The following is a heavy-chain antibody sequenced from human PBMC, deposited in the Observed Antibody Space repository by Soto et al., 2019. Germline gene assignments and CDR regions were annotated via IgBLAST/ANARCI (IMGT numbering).Heavy chain of an antibody. CDR2: INTNTGNP. CDR1: GYTFTSYA. CDR3: AREMSYYYGSGSYHWFDP. D-gene: IGHD3-10*01. V-gene: IGHV7-4-1*01. Sequence: VAAVKVSCKASGYTFTSYAMNWVRQAPGQGLEWMGWINTNTGNPTYAHGFTGRFVFSLDTSVSTAYLQICSLKAEDTAVYYCAREMSYYYGSGSYHWFDPWGQGTLVTVSS. J-gene: IGHJ5*02.